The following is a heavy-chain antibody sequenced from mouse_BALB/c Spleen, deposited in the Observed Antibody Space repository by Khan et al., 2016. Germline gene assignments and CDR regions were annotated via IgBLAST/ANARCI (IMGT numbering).Heavy chain of an antibody. D-gene: IGHD2-1*01. J-gene: IGHJ4*01. Sequence: VQLQQSGPELVKPGASVKMSCKASGYTFTSYVMHWVKQKPGQGLEWIGYIYPYNGYTGYNQNFKSKATLTVDSSSSTAYMELRSLTSEDSAVYYCTRSGGNYPYAMDYWGQGTSVTVSS. V-gene: IGHV1S136*01. CDR2: IYPYNGYT. CDR3: TRSGGNYPYAMDY. CDR1: GYTFTSYV.